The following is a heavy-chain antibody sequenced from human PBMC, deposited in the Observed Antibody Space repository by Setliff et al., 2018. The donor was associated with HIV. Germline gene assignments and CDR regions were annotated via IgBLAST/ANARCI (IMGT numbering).Heavy chain of an antibody. CDR2: IYPADSDT. CDR3: ARSVRRYSYDDAFDI. Sequence: GEALTISWKGSGYDFTSEWIGWVRQMPGKGLEWMGIIYPADSDTRYSPSVQGQVTISVDKTISTAYLQWSSLKASDTAMYYCARSVRRYSYDDAFDIWGQGTMVTVSS. D-gene: IGHD5-18*01. V-gene: IGHV5-51*01. CDR1: GYDFTSEW. J-gene: IGHJ3*02.